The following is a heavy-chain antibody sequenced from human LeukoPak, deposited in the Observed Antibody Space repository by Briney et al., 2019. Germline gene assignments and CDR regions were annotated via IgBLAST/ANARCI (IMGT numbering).Heavy chain of an antibody. J-gene: IGHJ6*03. CDR2: ISYDGSNK. D-gene: IGHD6-6*01. V-gene: IGHV3-30*03. Sequence: PGGSLRLSCAASGFTFSSYGMHWVRQAPGKGLEWVAVISYDGSNKYYADSVKGRFTISRDNSKNSLYLQMNSLRAEDTAVYYCAGAYSRSLRYYYYMDVWGKGTTVTVSS. CDR1: GFTFSSYG. CDR3: AGAYSRSLRYYYYMDV.